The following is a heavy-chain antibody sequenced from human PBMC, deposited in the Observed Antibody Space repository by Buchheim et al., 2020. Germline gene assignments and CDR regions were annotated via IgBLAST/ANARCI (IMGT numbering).Heavy chain of an antibody. V-gene: IGHV3-48*03. J-gene: IGHJ4*02. CDR3: ARDRVGGKIVADY. CDR2: IRSGGSTI. Sequence: EVQLVESGGGLVQPGGSLRLSCVASGFTFSSYEMNWVRQAPGKGLEWVSYIRSGGSTIYYADSVKGRFAISRDNAKNSLYLQMTSLRADDTAIYYCARDRVGGKIVADYWGQGT. D-gene: IGHD5-12*01. CDR1: GFTFSSYE.